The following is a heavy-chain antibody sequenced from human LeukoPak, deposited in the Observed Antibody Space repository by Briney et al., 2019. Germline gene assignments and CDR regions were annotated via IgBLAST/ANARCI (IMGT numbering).Heavy chain of an antibody. J-gene: IGHJ4*02. CDR1: GFTFRSYA. D-gene: IGHD3-10*01. V-gene: IGHV3-23*01. Sequence: GGSLRLSCAASGFTFRSYAMNWVRQAPGKGLEWVSAICGDGSCTFYADSVRGRFIMSRDNLKNTLFLEMNGLRAEDTAIYYCAMLNPASSGSFSRYWGQGIPVTVSS. CDR2: ICGDGSCT. CDR3: AMLNPASSGSFSRY.